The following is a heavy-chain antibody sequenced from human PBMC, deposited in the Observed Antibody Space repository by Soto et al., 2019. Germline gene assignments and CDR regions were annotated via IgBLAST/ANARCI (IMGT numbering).Heavy chain of an antibody. J-gene: IGHJ4*02. Sequence: EVQLVESGGGLVKPGGSLRLSCAASGFTFSGHTINWVRQAPGKGLEWVSSVSSSSSYIYYADSVKGRFTVSRDNAEXXXXXXXXXXXXXXXXXXXXXXXXXXDGSGYAFFDSWGQGTLVTVSS. CDR3: XXXXXXDGSGYAFFDS. CDR2: VSSSSSYI. CDR1: GFTFSGHT. D-gene: IGHD3-10*01. V-gene: IGHV3-21*01.